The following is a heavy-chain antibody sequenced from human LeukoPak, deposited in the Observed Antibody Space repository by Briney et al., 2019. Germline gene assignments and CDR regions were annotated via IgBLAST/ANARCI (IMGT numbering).Heavy chain of an antibody. CDR2: INHSGST. J-gene: IGHJ4*02. V-gene: IGHV4-59*12. CDR3: ARVLLLYSSRRLDY. CDR1: GGSISSYY. Sequence: PSETLSLTCTVSGGSISSYYWSWIRQPPGKGLEWIGEINHSGSTNYNPSLKSRVTISVDTSKNQFSLKLSSVTAADTAVYYCARVLLLYSSRRLDYWGQGTLVTVSS. D-gene: IGHD6-13*01.